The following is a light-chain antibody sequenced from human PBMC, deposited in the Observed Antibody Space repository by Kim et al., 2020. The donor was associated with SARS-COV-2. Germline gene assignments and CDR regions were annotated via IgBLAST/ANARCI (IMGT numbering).Light chain of an antibody. J-gene: IGLJ2*01. CDR2: TNN. Sequence: QSVLTQPPSASVTPGQRVTISCSGSSSNIGRNAVNWYQQLPGTAPKLLIYTNNQWPSGVPDRFSGSKSGTSASLAISGLQSDDEADYFCAAWDDSLNGVVFGGGTQLTVL. CDR1: SSNIGRNA. CDR3: AAWDDSLNGVV. V-gene: IGLV1-44*01.